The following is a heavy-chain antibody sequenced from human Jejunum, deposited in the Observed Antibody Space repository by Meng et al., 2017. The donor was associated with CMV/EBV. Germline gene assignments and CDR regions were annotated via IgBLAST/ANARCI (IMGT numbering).Heavy chain of an antibody. J-gene: IGHJ4*02. CDR3: AGIQYSSSSTARLVYYSAF. Sequence: ISSYYWNWIRQPPGKGLEWIGYIYHSGSTNYNPSLQSRVAISVDTSRNQFSLKLTSVTAADTAVYYCAGIQYSSSSTARLVYYSAFWGQGTLVT. D-gene: IGHD6-6*01. CDR1: ISSYY. CDR2: IYHSGST. V-gene: IGHV4-59*03.